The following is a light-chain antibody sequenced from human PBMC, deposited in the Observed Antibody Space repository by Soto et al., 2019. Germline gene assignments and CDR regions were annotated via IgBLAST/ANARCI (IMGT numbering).Light chain of an antibody. V-gene: IGKV3-11*01. CDR1: QSVSSY. Sequence: EIVLTQSPATLSLSPGERATLSCRASQSVSSYLAWYQQKPGQAPRLLIYDASNRATGIPARFSGSGSGTDFTLTISSLEPEDFAVYYCQQRSNWPSTTLGGGTKVEIK. CDR2: DAS. CDR3: QQRSNWPSTT. J-gene: IGKJ4*01.